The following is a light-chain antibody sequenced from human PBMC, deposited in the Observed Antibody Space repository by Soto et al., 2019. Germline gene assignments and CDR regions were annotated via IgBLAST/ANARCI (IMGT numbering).Light chain of an antibody. Sequence: EIVLTQSPGTLSLSPGERATLSCRARQSVSSSYLVWYQQKPGQAPRLLIYGTSSRATGIPDRFSGSGSGTDFTLTISRLEPEDFAVYYCQQYGNSPYTFGQGTKLEIK. V-gene: IGKV3-20*01. J-gene: IGKJ2*01. CDR3: QQYGNSPYT. CDR1: QSVSSSY. CDR2: GTS.